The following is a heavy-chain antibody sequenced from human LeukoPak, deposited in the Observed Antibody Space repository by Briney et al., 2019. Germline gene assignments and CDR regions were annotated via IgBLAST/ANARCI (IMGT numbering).Heavy chain of an antibody. J-gene: IGHJ4*02. Sequence: GGSLRLSCVAPGFTFSWYSMHWVRQAPGKGLEWVSSVTSSSTYVYYGDSVKGRFTISRDNAKNSLHLQMNSLRGEDTAVYYCARAPDTAMVAFDYWGQGTLVTVSS. V-gene: IGHV3-21*01. CDR2: VTSSSTYV. CDR3: ARAPDTAMVAFDY. D-gene: IGHD5-18*01. CDR1: GFTFSWYS.